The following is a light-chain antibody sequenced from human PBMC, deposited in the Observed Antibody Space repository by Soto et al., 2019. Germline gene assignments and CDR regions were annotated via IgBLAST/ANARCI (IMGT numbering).Light chain of an antibody. CDR1: RGISGW. J-gene: IGKJ1*01. Sequence: DIQMTQSPSTLSASVGDRVTITCRASRGISGWLAWYQQKPGKAPKCLIYNASTLESGVPSRFSGSGSGTEFTLTISSLQPDDFATYYCQHYNSYSEAFGQGTKVDIK. CDR3: QHYNSYSEA. V-gene: IGKV1-5*03. CDR2: NAS.